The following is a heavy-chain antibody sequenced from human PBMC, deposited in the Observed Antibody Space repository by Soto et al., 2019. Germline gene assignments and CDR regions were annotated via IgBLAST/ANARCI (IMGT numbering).Heavy chain of an antibody. Sequence: SVKVSCKASGGTFSSYAISWVRQAPGQGLEWMGGIIPIFGTANYAQKFQGRVTITADESTSTAYMELSSLRSEDTAVYYCAREAYCTNGVCYTEGYYYYYGMDVWGQGTTVTVSS. CDR3: AREAYCTNGVCYTEGYYYYYGMDV. CDR1: GGTFSSYA. D-gene: IGHD2-8*01. J-gene: IGHJ6*02. CDR2: IIPIFGTA. V-gene: IGHV1-69*13.